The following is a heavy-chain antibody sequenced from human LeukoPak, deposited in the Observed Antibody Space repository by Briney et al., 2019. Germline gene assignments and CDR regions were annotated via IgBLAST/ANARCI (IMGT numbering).Heavy chain of an antibody. J-gene: IGHJ4*02. D-gene: IGHD7-27*01. V-gene: IGHV1-8*01. CDR1: GHTFTSYD. CDR3: ARGPPNWGYDY. CDR2: MSPNSGDT. Sequence: ASVKVSCKASGHTFTSYDFNWVRQATGQRPEWMGWMSPNSGDTGYAQKFQDRVTMTRNTSISTAYMELSSLRSDDTAVYYCARGPPNWGYDYWGPGTLVTVSS.